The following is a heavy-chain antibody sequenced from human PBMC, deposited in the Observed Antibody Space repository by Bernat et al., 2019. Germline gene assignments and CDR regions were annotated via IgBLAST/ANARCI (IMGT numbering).Heavy chain of an antibody. J-gene: IGHJ5*02. V-gene: IGHV3-30*01. Sequence: QVQLVESGGGVVQPGRSLRLSCAASGFTFSSYAMHWVRQAPGKGLAWVAVISYDGSNKYYADSVKGRFTITRDNSKNTLYLQMNSLRAEDTAVYYCARERETYSSSVLAYYNCFDPWGQGTLVTVSS. CDR2: ISYDGSNK. CDR3: ARERETYSSSVLAYYNCFDP. CDR1: GFTFSSYA. D-gene: IGHD6-6*01.